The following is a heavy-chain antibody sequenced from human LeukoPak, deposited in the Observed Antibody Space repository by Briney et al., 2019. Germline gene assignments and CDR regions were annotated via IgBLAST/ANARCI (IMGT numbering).Heavy chain of an antibody. CDR1: GGSISNDY. V-gene: IGHV4-59*08. J-gene: IGHJ4*02. Sequence: PSETLSLTCTVSGGSISNDYWSWIRQPPGKGLEWIGYIYYGGTTDYNPSLKSRVIISLDTSKNQISLKLSSVTAADTAVYYCATSGGWYHFEYWGQGTLVTVSS. CDR3: ATSGGWYHFEY. CDR2: IYYGGTT. D-gene: IGHD3-10*01.